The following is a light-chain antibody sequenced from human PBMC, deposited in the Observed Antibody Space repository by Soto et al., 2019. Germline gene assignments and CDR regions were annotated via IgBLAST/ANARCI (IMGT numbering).Light chain of an antibody. CDR1: QSISGW. J-gene: IGKJ1*01. CDR3: QQYHDYWT. V-gene: IGKV1-5*01. Sequence: DIQMTQSPSTLSASIGDRVTITCRAGQSISGWLAWYQQKPGKAPKLLISDVSSLESGVPSRFSGSGSGTEFTLTISSLQPDDFAVYYCQQYHDYWTFGPGTKVEVQ. CDR2: DVS.